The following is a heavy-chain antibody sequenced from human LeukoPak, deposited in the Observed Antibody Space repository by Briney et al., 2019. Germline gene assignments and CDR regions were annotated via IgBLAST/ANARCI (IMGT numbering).Heavy chain of an antibody. Sequence: PGGSLRLYCAASGFTFSSYAMSWVRQAPGKGLEWVSPISGSDGSTYYADSVKGRFTISRDNSKNTLYLQMNSLRAEDTAVYYCAKVGSIVGYDSSGYYYYYYYMDVWGKGTTVTVSS. J-gene: IGHJ6*03. V-gene: IGHV3-23*01. CDR2: ISGSDGST. CDR1: GFTFSSYA. CDR3: AKVGSIVGYDSSGYYYYYYYMDV. D-gene: IGHD3-22*01.